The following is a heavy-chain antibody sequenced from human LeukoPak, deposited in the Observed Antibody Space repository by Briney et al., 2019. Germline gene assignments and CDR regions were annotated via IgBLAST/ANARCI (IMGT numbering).Heavy chain of an antibody. CDR3: ARDRNYEAFDI. CDR2: IIPIFGTA. CDR1: GGTFSSYA. V-gene: IGHV1-69*01. Sequence: GASVKVSCKASGGTFSSYAISWVRQAPGQGLEWMGGIIPIFGTANYAQKFQGRVTITADESTSTAYMELSSLRSEDTAVYYCARDRNYEAFDIWGQGTMATVSS. J-gene: IGHJ3*02. D-gene: IGHD1-7*01.